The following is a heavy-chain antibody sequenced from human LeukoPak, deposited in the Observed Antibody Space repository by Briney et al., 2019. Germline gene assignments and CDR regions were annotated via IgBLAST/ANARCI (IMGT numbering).Heavy chain of an antibody. J-gene: IGHJ5*02. CDR2: IYRGGST. CDR1: GFTVSGDY. D-gene: IGHD3-3*01. CDR3: ARHDWFDP. V-gene: IGHV3-53*01. Sequence: GGSVRLSCAASGFTVSGDYMSWVRQAPGKGLEWGSVIYRGGSTYYADSVKGRFTISRDNSKNTVYLQMNSLRAEDTAIYYCARHDWFDPWGQGTLVTVSS.